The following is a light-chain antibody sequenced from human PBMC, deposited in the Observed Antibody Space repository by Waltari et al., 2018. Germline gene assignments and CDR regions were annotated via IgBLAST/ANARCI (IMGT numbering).Light chain of an antibody. Sequence: QSALTQPASVSGSPGQSITISCTGTISDIGAYNHVSWYQQYPGQAPKLLIFDVSDRPPGVCDRFPRPKSGNTATLTISGLQAEDEADYYCSSFTTSSSWIFGGGTKLTVL. V-gene: IGLV2-14*03. CDR3: SSFTTSSSWI. J-gene: IGLJ2*01. CDR2: DVS. CDR1: ISDIGAYNH.